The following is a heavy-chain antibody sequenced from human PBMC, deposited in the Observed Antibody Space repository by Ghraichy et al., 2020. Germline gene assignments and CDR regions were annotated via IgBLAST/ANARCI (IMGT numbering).Heavy chain of an antibody. D-gene: IGHD3-22*01. V-gene: IGHV3-48*02. J-gene: IGHJ4*02. Sequence: GGSLRLSCAASGFTFSSYSMNWVRQAPGKGLEWVSYISSSSSTIYYADSVKGRFTISRDNAKNSLYLQMNSLRDEDTAVYYCASYPPNYYYSSGYYFAEDYWGQGTLVTVSS. CDR2: ISSSSSTI. CDR1: GFTFSSYS. CDR3: ASYPPNYYYSSGYYFAEDY.